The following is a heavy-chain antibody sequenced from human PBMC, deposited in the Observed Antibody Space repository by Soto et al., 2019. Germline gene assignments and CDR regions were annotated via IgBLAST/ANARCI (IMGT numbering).Heavy chain of an antibody. CDR1: GFTFSSYS. CDR3: ARAIAAAGTSHFDY. J-gene: IGHJ4*02. CDR2: ISSSSSYI. Sequence: ESGGGLVKPGGSLRLSCAASGFTFSSYSMNWVRQAPGKGLEWVSSISSSSSYIYYADSVKGRFTISRDNAKNSLYLQMNSLRAEDTAVYYCARAIAAAGTSHFDYWGQGTLVTVSS. D-gene: IGHD6-13*01. V-gene: IGHV3-21*01.